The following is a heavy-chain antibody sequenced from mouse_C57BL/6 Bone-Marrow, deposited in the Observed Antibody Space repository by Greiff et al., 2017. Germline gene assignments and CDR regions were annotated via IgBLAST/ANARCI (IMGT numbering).Heavy chain of an antibody. V-gene: IGHV1-64*01. CDR3: AREAIYDGYYVRFAY. Sequence: QVQLQQPGAELVKPGASVKLSCKASGYTFTSYWMHWVKQRPGQGLEWIGMIHPNSGSTNYNEKFKSKATLTVDKSSSTAYMQLSSLTSEDSAVYYCAREAIYDGYYVRFAYWGQGTLVTVSA. J-gene: IGHJ3*01. D-gene: IGHD2-3*01. CDR1: GYTFTSYW. CDR2: IHPNSGST.